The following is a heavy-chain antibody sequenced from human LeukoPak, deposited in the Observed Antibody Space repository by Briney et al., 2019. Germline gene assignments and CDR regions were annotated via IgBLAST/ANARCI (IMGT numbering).Heavy chain of an antibody. CDR3: AKDQRQGIAARHEIDY. J-gene: IGHJ4*02. V-gene: IGHV3-21*01. CDR1: GFTFSSYS. CDR2: ISSSSSYI. Sequence: GGSLRLSCAASGFTFSSYSMNWVRQAPGRGLEWVSSISSSSSYIYYADSVKGRFTISRDNAKNSLYLQMNSLRAEDTAVYYCAKDQRQGIAARHEIDYWGQGTLVTVSS. D-gene: IGHD6-6*01.